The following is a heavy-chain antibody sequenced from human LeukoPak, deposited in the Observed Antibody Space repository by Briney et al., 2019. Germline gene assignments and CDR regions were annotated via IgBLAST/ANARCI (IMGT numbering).Heavy chain of an antibody. Sequence: SVKVSCKASGYTFTSYDINWVRQAPGQGLEWMGGIIPIFGTANYAQKFRGRVTITADKSTRTAYMELSSLRSEDTAVYYCARALVYGGWVGYWGQGTLVTVSS. J-gene: IGHJ4*02. CDR1: GYTFTSYD. CDR3: ARALVYGGWVGY. V-gene: IGHV1-69*06. D-gene: IGHD4-23*01. CDR2: IIPIFGTA.